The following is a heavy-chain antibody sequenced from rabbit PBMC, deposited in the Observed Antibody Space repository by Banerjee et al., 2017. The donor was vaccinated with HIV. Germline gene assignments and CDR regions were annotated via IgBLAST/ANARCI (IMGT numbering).Heavy chain of an antibody. CDR3: ARSVDGVVALDL. J-gene: IGHJ4*01. V-gene: IGHV1S45*01. CDR2: IYGGSGST. Sequence: QEQLEESGGDLVKPEGSLTLTCTASGFSFSSSYWMSWVRQAPGKGLEWIGYIYGGSGSTWYASWVKGRFTISKTSTTVDLKMTSLTTEDTATYFCARSVDGVVALDLWGPGTLVTDS. CDR1: GFSFSSSYW. D-gene: IGHD2-1*01.